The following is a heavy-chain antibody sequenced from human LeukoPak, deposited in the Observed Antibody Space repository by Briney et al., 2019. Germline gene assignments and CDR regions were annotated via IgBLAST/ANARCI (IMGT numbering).Heavy chain of an antibody. CDR1: GYTFTGYY. V-gene: IGHV1-2*02. CDR3: ARDYYDSSGYYP. D-gene: IGHD3-22*01. Sequence: ASVKVSCKASGYTFTGYYMHWVRQAPGQGLEWMGWINPNSGGTNYAQKFQGGVTMTRDTSISTAYMELSRLRSDDTAVYYCARDYYDSSGYYPWGQGTLVTVSS. J-gene: IGHJ5*02. CDR2: INPNSGGT.